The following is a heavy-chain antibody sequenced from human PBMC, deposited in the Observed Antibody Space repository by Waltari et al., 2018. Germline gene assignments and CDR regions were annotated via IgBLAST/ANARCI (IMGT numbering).Heavy chain of an antibody. CDR1: GGSFCAYY. D-gene: IGHD3-9*01. J-gene: IGHJ4*02. CDR3: ARGQLRYFDWLPFDY. V-gene: IGHV4-34*01. CDR2: INHSGST. Sequence: QVQLQQWGAGLLKPSETLSLTCAAYGGSFCAYYLSWILCPPGKGLEWIGEINHSGSTNYNPSLKSRVTISVDTSKNQFSLKLSSVTAADTAVYYCARGQLRYFDWLPFDYWGQGTLVTVSS.